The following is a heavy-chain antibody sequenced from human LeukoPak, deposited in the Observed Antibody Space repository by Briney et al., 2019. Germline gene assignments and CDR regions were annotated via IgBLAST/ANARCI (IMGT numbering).Heavy chain of an antibody. CDR1: GDNVSRNSAA. CDR3: ARADGDSDGYNFWFDP. Sequence: SQTLSLTCAISGDNVSRNSAAWNWIRQSPSRGLEWLGRTYYRSKLYNDYAVSVESRITINPDTSKNQFSLQLNSVTPEDTAVYYCARADGDSDGYNFWFDPWGQGTLVTVSS. D-gene: IGHD5-24*01. J-gene: IGHJ5*02. CDR2: TYYRSKLYN. V-gene: IGHV6-1*01.